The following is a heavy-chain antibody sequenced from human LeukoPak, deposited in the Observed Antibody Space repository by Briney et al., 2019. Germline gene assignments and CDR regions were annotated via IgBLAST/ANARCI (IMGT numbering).Heavy chain of an antibody. D-gene: IGHD6-13*01. CDR2: IYGSETT. J-gene: IGHJ4*02. CDR1: GDSMSNHF. V-gene: IGHV4-59*11. Sequence: SETLSLTCSVSGDSMSNHFWSWIRQPPGKGLEWIGYIYGSETTNYNPSLKSRVTMSVDTSENQFSLKLSSVTAADTALYYCASRPGGSTWYGVFDYWSRGTLVTVSS. CDR3: ASRPGGSTWYGVFDY.